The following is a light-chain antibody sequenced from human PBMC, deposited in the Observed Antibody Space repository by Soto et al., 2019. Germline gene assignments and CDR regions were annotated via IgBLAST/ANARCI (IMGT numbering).Light chain of an antibody. CDR2: DTS. CDR3: QQYSNWPPIT. V-gene: IGKV3-15*01. Sequence: EIVLTQSPGTLSLSPGERATLCCRASQSVSNNYLAWYQQKPGQAPRLLIYDTSTRATGIPARFSGSGSGTEFTLTISSLQSEDFAVYYCQQYSNWPPITFGQGTRLEI. J-gene: IGKJ5*01. CDR1: QSVSNN.